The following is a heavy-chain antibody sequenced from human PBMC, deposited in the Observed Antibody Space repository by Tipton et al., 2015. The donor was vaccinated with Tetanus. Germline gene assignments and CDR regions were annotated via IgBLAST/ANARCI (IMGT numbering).Heavy chain of an antibody. D-gene: IGHD3-3*01. J-gene: IGHJ5*02. CDR1: GGSISSYY. CDR3: ARAEAIFGVVIRFGWFDP. Sequence: TLSLTCTVSGGSISSYYWSWIRQPPGKGLEWIGEINHSGSTNYNPSLKSRVTISVDTSKNQFSLRLSSVTAADTAVYYCARAEAIFGVVIRFGWFDPWGQGTLVTVSS. CDR2: INHSGST. V-gene: IGHV4-34*01.